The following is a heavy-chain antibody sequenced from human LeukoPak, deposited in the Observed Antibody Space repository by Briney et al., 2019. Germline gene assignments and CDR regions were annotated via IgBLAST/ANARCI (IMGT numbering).Heavy chain of an antibody. V-gene: IGHV5-51*01. D-gene: IGHD1-26*01. CDR2: IYPGDSDT. J-gene: IGHJ4*02. CDR1: GYSFTSYW. Sequence: GESLKISCKGSGYSFTSYWIGWVRQMPGKGLEWMGIIYPGDSDTRYSPSFQGQVTISADKSISTAYLQWSSLKASDTAMYYCARLSGSYSSSFGSGGFDYWGQGTLVTVSS. CDR3: ARLSGSYSSSFGSGGFDY.